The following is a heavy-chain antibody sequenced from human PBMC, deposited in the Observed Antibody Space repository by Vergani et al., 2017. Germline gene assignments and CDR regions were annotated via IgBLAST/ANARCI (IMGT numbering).Heavy chain of an antibody. D-gene: IGHD2-21*01. CDR3: ARSPPLXDGYCGGDCYLDDP. CDR1: GGTFSSYA. Sequence: QVQLVQSGAEVKKPGSSVKVSCKASGGTFSSYAISWVRQAPGQGLEWMGGIIPIFGTANYAQKFQGRVTITADESTSTAYMELSSLRSEDTAVYYCARSPPLXDGYCGGDCYLDDPWGQGTLVTVSS. V-gene: IGHV1-69*01. J-gene: IGHJ5*02. CDR2: IIPIFGTA.